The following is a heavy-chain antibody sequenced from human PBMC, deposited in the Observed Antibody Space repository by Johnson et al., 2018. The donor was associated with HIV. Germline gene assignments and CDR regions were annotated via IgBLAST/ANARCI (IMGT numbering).Heavy chain of an antibody. CDR3: AKDESAAAGTRGLDAFDI. CDR2: LRSDGSNK. CDR1: GFTFSSYG. J-gene: IGHJ3*02. V-gene: IGHV3-30*02. D-gene: IGHD6-13*01. Sequence: QVQLVEFGGGVVQPGGSLRLSCAASGFTFSSYGMHWVRQAPGKGLEWVAFLRSDGSNKYYADYVKGRFTISRDNSKNTLYLQMNSLRAEDTAVYYCAKDESAAAGTRGLDAFDIWGQGTMVTVSS.